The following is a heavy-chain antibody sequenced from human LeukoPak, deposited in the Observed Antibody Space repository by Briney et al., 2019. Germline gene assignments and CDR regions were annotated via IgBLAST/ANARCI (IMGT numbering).Heavy chain of an antibody. CDR3: TKGRSNHY. CDR1: EFSFSDFW. V-gene: IGHV3-7*01. D-gene: IGHD4-11*01. J-gene: IGHJ4*02. CDR2: INQGGSET. Sequence: GGSLRLSCATSEFSFSDFWMGWVRQAPGKGLEWVANINQGGSETYYVDSVKGRFTISRDNAKKSLFLQMNSLRAEDTAVYYCTKGRSNHYWGQGTLVTVST.